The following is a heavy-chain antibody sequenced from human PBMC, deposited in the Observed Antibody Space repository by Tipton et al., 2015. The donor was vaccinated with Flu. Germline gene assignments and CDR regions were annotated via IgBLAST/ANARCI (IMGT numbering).Heavy chain of an antibody. Sequence: SGFSFSSYEMNWVRQAPGKGLEWISHITSNGFTKYYADSVKGRFSISRDNAKNSLSLQMDSLRAEDTAIYYCTGGFIALCDYWGRGTLVTVSS. D-gene: IGHD6-13*01. CDR3: TGGFIALCDY. V-gene: IGHV3-48*03. CDR1: GFSFSSYE. CDR2: ITSNGFTK. J-gene: IGHJ4*02.